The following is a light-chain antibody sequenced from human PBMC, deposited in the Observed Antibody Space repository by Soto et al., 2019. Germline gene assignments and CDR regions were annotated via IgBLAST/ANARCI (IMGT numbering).Light chain of an antibody. CDR2: EGH. V-gene: IGLV2-14*02. CDR1: SGYVGTYSL. Sequence: QSALAQPASVSGSPGQSITISCTGASGYVGTYSLVSWYQQHPGKAPKVVIYEGHKRPSGVPDRFSGSKSGTSASLAISGLQSEDEADYYCAAWDGSLNGVLFGGGTKVTVL. CDR3: AAWDGSLNGVL. J-gene: IGLJ2*01.